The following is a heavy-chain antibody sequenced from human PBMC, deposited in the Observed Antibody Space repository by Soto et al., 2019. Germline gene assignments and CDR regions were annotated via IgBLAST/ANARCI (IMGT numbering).Heavy chain of an antibody. Sequence: GGSLRLSCAASGFTFSSYGMSWVRQSPGKGLEWVSAISGSGGSTYYADSVKGRFTISRDNSKNTLYLQMNSLRAEDTAVYYCASDTAMADFDYWGQGTLVTVSS. V-gene: IGHV3-23*01. CDR1: GFTFSSYG. J-gene: IGHJ4*02. D-gene: IGHD5-18*01. CDR2: ISGSGGST. CDR3: ASDTAMADFDY.